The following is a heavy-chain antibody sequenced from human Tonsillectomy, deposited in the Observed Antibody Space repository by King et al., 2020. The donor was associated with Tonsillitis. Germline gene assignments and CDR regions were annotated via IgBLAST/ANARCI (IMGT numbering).Heavy chain of an antibody. CDR1: GFSFSYYA. CDR2: FIVSGGST. D-gene: IGHD3-22*01. V-gene: IGHV3-23*04. CDR3: AKPSDSSGYYYKYYFDY. Sequence: VQLVESGGGLVQPGGSLRLSCAASGFSFSYYAMTWVRQAPGKGLEWVSVFIVSGGSTHYAVSVKGRFTTSRDNSTNTLYLQMNSLRAEDTAVYYCAKPSDSSGYYYKYYFDYWGQGTLVTVSS. J-gene: IGHJ4*02.